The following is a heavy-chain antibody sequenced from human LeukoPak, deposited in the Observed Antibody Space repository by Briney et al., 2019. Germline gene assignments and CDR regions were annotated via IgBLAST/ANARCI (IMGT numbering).Heavy chain of an antibody. CDR2: INHSGST. CDR3: ARGRYYDSSANFDY. Sequence: SETLSLTCAVYGGSFSGYYWSWIRQPPGKGLEWIGEINHSGSTNYNPSLKSRVTISVDTSKNQFSLKLSSVTAADTAVYYCARGRYYDSSANFDYWGQGTLVTVSS. CDR1: GGSFSGYY. J-gene: IGHJ4*02. D-gene: IGHD3-22*01. V-gene: IGHV4-34*01.